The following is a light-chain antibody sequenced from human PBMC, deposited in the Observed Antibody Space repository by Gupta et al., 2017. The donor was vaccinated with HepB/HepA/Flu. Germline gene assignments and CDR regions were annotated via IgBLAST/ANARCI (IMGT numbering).Light chain of an antibody. CDR2: DAS. CDR3: QQRHSWPCT. CDR1: HHVNNY. Sequence: EIVLTQSPATLSLSPGERVILSCRASHHVNNYLAWYQQKPGQVPSLLIYDASKRATGVPARFSGSGSGTDFTLTISSLEPEDFAVYYCQQRHSWPCTFGQGTKLEI. V-gene: IGKV3-11*01. J-gene: IGKJ2*02.